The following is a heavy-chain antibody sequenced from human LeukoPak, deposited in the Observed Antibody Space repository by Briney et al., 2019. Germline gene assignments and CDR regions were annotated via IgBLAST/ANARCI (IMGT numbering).Heavy chain of an antibody. J-gene: IGHJ6*03. Sequence: GGSLRLSCAASGFSLSSYTMNWVRQAPGKGLEWVSYISSSSSTIYYADSVKGRFTISRDNAKNSLYLQMNSLRAEDTAVYYCARAPQIYCSSTSCHYYYYYYMDVWGKGTTVTVSS. D-gene: IGHD2-2*01. CDR1: GFSLSSYT. CDR2: ISSSSSTI. V-gene: IGHV3-48*01. CDR3: ARAPQIYCSSTSCHYYYYYYMDV.